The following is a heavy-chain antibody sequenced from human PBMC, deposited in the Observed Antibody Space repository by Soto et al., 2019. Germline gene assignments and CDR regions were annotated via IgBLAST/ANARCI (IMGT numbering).Heavy chain of an antibody. D-gene: IGHD3-22*01. CDR1: GGTFSSYA. V-gene: IGHV1-69*05. CDR2: IIPIFGTA. Sequence: ASVKVSCKASGGTFSSYAISWVRQAPGQGLEWMGGIIPIFGTANYAQKFQGRVTITTDKSTSTAYMELRSLRSDDTAVYYCARDLTTCWFDPWGQGTLVTVSS. CDR3: ARDLTTCWFDP. J-gene: IGHJ5*02.